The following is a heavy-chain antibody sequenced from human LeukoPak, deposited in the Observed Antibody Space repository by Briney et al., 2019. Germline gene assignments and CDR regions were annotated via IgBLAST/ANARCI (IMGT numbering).Heavy chain of an antibody. D-gene: IGHD1-14*01. V-gene: IGHV2-5*02. Sequence: FGPTLANLTQPLTLTQTLPLLSLRTTGVGVGWIRQPPGKALEWLAVIYSADDKRYRPSLKSRLTITADTSKDRVVLTITNLDPVDTGTYYCTRSTLNTGYLDFLGQGSLVTVSS. CDR1: LLSLRTTGVG. CDR2: IYSADDK. J-gene: IGHJ4*01. CDR3: TRSTLNTGYLDF.